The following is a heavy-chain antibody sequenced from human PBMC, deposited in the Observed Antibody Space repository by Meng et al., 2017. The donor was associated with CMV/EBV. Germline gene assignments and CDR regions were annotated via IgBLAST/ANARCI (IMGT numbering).Heavy chain of an antibody. CDR3: ARGGY. J-gene: IGHJ4*02. CDR2: ISSSRSYI. CDR1: EFTFDSYI. Sequence: EGGLEGWGPGRLKPAASPGLSCAASEFTFDSYIINWDRQALRKGLEWVSSISSSRSYIYYADSVKGRFTISRDNAKNSLYLQMNSLRAEDTAVYYCARGGYWGQGTLVTVSS. V-gene: IGHV3-21*01.